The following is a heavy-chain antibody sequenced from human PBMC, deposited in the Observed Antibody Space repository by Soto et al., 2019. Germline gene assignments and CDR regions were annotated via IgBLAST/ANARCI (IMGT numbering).Heavy chain of an antibody. V-gene: IGHV3-23*01. CDR1: GFTFSSYA. D-gene: IGHD3-3*01. CDR2: ISGSGGST. CDR3: ATLFWSGYYYYYYMDV. J-gene: IGHJ6*03. Sequence: GGSLRLSCAASGFTFSSYAMSWVRQAPGKGLEWVSAISGSGGSTYYADSVKGRFTISRDNSKNTLYLQMNSLRAEDTAVYYCATLFWSGYYYYYYMDVWGKGTTVTVSS.